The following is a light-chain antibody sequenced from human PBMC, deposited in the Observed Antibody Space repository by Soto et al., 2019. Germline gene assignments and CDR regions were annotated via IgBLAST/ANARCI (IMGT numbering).Light chain of an antibody. CDR2: GAS. CDR1: QSVSSN. J-gene: IGKJ1*01. V-gene: IGKV3-15*01. CDR3: QQYNNWPWT. Sequence: EIVMTQSPATLSVSPGERATLSCRASQSVSSNLAWYQQKPGQAPRLLIYGASTRATGIPARFSGSGSGAEFPLTISRLPAEDFAVYYCQQYNNWPWTFGPGTKVEIK.